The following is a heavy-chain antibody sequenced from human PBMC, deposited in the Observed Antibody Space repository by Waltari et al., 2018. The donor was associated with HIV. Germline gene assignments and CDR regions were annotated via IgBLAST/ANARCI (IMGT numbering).Heavy chain of an antibody. CDR3: ARGESSYYGLDV. Sequence: EVQLVESGGGLVKPGGSLRLSCAASGFTFSYFGISWVRQAPGKGLEWVSSISTTSESIDYADSVKGRFTISRDNAKNSLFLQMNSLRADDTAVYYCARGESSYYGLDVWGQGTTVTVSS. J-gene: IGHJ6*02. V-gene: IGHV3-21*01. CDR2: ISTTSESI. CDR1: GFTFSYFG.